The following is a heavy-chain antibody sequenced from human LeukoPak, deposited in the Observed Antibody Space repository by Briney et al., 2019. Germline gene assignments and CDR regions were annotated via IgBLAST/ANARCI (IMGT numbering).Heavy chain of an antibody. CDR2: IKQDGSEK. J-gene: IGHJ4*02. V-gene: IGHV3-7*01. Sequence: GGSLRLSCAASGFTFSSYGMHWVRQAPGKGLEWVANIKQDGSEKYYVDSVKGRFTISRDNAKNSLYLQMNNLRAEDTAVYFCARDALRYSGSFDDFDYWGQGTLVTVSS. CDR3: ARDALRYSGSFDDFDY. D-gene: IGHD6-6*01. CDR1: GFTFSSYG.